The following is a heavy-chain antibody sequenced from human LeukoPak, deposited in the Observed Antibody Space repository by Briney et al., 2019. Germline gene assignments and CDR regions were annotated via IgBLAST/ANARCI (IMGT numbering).Heavy chain of an antibody. CDR2: INGNGAST. CDR3: AKDQGYSYYYLDY. J-gene: IGHJ4*02. V-gene: IGHV3-23*01. Sequence: SGGSLRLSCAASGFTFNSHAMSWVRQAPGKGLEWVSGINGNGASTYYSDSVKGRFTISRDNSKNTVYLLMSSLRAEDTAVYYCAKDQGYSYYYLDYWGQGNLVTVSS. D-gene: IGHD5-18*01. CDR1: GFTFNSHA.